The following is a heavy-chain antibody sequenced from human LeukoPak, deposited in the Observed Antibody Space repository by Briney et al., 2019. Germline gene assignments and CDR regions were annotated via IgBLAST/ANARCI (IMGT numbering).Heavy chain of an antibody. CDR3: ASGSGSYRTPYYYMDV. V-gene: IGHV3-53*01. CDR2: IYIVWST. D-gene: IGHD3-10*01. Sequence: GSLRLSCVASVVTLISNYMSCVRHAPRKGLEWVSFIYIVWSTYCADSVKGRFTISTENSKNTLYLQMNSTTAEDRAVYYCASGSGSYRTPYYYMDVWGTGTTVTVSS. CDR1: VVTLISNY. J-gene: IGHJ6*03.